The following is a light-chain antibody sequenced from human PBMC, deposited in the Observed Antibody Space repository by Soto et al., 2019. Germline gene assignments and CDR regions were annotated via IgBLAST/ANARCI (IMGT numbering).Light chain of an antibody. J-gene: IGKJ2*01. CDR2: GAA. V-gene: IGKV3-15*01. CDR1: QRVSSN. Sequence: EIVMTQSPSPLSVSPGERATLSCRASQRVSSNLCWYQQRPGQPPSLRIYGAATRAAGIPAMFSGRWSGTEFTLTISSMKSEYFAVDYCQHYNNWYTFGQGTRLEIK. CDR3: QHYNNWYT.